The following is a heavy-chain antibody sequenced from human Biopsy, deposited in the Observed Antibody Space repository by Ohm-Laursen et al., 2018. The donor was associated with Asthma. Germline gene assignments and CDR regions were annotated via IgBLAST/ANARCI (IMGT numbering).Heavy chain of an antibody. CDR2: LLWYDDK. CDR3: AHRLCIGGACYDAFDI. J-gene: IGHJ3*02. D-gene: IGHD2-8*02. CDR1: GLSLTTTVVR. V-gene: IGHV2-5*01. Sequence: TQTLTLTCSFSGLSLTTTVVRVAWMRQPRGKAREWLVRLLWYDDKRYSSSLKSRLTITRDTSKNQVVLTMTNMDPVDTATYYCAHRLCIGGACYDAFDIWGQGTMVTVSS.